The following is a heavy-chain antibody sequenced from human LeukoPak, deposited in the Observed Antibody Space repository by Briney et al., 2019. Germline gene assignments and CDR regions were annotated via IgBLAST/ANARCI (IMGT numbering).Heavy chain of an antibody. Sequence: ASVKVSCKASGYTFTSYGISWVRQAPGQGLEWMGWISAYNGNTNYAQKLQGRVTMTTDTSTSTAYMELRSLRSDDTAVYYCARDADIVVVPAATNTFDYWGQGTLVTVSS. D-gene: IGHD2-2*01. V-gene: IGHV1-18*01. CDR2: ISAYNGNT. J-gene: IGHJ4*02. CDR3: ARDADIVVVPAATNTFDY. CDR1: GYTFTSYG.